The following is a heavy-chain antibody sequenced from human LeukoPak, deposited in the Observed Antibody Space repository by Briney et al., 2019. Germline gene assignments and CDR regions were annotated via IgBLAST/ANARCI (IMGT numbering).Heavy chain of an antibody. CDR2: IYYSGST. D-gene: IGHD3-10*01. J-gene: IGHJ3*02. Sequence: SETLSLTCTVSGGSISSGGYYWSWIRQHPGKGLEWIGYIYYSGSTYYNPSLKSRVTISVDTSKNQFSLKLSSVTAADTAVHYCAREHGVLLWFGELWGAFDIWGQGTMVTVSS. V-gene: IGHV4-31*03. CDR3: AREHGVLLWFGELWGAFDI. CDR1: GGSISSGGYY.